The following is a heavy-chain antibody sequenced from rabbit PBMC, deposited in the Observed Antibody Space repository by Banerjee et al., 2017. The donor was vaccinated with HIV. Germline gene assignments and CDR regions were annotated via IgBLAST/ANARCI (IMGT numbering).Heavy chain of an antibody. D-gene: IGHD6-1*01. Sequence: QEQLVESGGGLVQPGGSLTLTCTASGFSLSSSYYICWVRQAPGKGLEWIGCIYTGSGSTYYASWAKGRFTISKTSSTTVFLQMTSLTAADTATYFCARAAGYAGYGYATGFNLWGPGTLVTVS. J-gene: IGHJ4*01. CDR3: ARAAGYAGYGYATGFNL. V-gene: IGHV1S45*01. CDR2: IYTGSGST. CDR1: GFSLSSSYY.